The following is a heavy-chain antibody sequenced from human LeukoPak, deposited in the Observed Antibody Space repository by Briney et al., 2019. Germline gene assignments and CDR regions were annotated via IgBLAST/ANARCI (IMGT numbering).Heavy chain of an antibody. Sequence: ASVKVSCKASGYRFPSYGINWVRQAPGQGLEWMGRISTDNGNTDYAQNLQGRVTMTTDTSTSTAYMELRSLRSDDTAVYYCARGYSYGYGPLDYWGQGTLVTVSS. D-gene: IGHD5-18*01. CDR3: ARGYSYGYGPLDY. V-gene: IGHV1-18*01. CDR1: GYRFPSYG. CDR2: ISTDNGNT. J-gene: IGHJ4*02.